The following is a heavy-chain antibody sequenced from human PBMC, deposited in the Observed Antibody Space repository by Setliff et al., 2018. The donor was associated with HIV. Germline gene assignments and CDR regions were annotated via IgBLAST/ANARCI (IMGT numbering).Heavy chain of an antibody. CDR2: VHSNGFK. Sequence: TLSLTCDVSGVSINSGDYSWNWIRQPAGKRLEWIGHVHSNGFKKYNSSLESRVDISVDTSKNQISLNVTSVTSADTAIYFCARGVVGNYYDCFNIFYHDYIDLWGKGTTVTVSS. J-gene: IGHJ6*03. CDR1: GVSINSGDYS. CDR3: ARGVVGNYYDCFNIFYHDYIDL. V-gene: IGHV4-61*09. D-gene: IGHD3-22*01.